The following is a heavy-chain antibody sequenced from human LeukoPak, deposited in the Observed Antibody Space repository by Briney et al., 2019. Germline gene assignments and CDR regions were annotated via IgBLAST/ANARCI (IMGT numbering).Heavy chain of an antibody. J-gene: IGHJ6*03. CDR2: ISGSGTNT. CDR3: AKVPEYDSYDKGVSVHHYYYMDV. CDR1: GFTFSNYA. V-gene: IGHV3-23*01. D-gene: IGHD3-22*01. Sequence: GGSLRLSCVASGFTFSNYAMSWVRQAPGKGLEWVSAISGSGTNTYYVDSLKGRFTISRDNSKHTLYLQMSSLRAEDTAEYYCAKVPEYDSYDKGVSVHHYYYMDVWGKGTTVTVSS.